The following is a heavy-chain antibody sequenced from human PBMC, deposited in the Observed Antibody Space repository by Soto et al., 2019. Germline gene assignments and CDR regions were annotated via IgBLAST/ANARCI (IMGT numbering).Heavy chain of an antibody. J-gene: IGHJ5*02. CDR1: GFSFTGYY. D-gene: IGHD6-6*01. CDR2: INAHSGGT. CDR3: AKDLTRQLAYWLDP. Sequence: ASVKVSCKASGFSFTGYYIHWLRQAPGQGLEWMGWINAHSGGTEYAQKFQGRVTLTRETSIATAYLTLTSLTSDDTALYYCAKDLTRQLAYWLDPWGQGTQVTV. V-gene: IGHV1-2*02.